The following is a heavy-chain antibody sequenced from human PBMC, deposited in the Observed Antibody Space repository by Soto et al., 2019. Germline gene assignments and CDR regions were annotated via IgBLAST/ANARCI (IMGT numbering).Heavy chain of an antibody. CDR1: GYTFTSYD. D-gene: IGHD4-17*01. CDR2: MNPNSGNT. J-gene: IGHJ6*02. V-gene: IGHV1-8*01. Sequence: QVQLVQSGAEVKKPGASVKVSCKASGYTFTSYDINWVRQATGQGLEWMGWMNPNSGNTDYAQKIQGRVTMTRNTSIGTAYMELSSLRSEDTAVYYCAIRYNYYGMDVWGQGTTVTVSS. CDR3: AIRYNYYGMDV.